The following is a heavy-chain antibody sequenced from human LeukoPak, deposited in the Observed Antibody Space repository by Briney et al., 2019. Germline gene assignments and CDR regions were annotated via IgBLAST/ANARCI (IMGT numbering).Heavy chain of an antibody. CDR1: GGTFSSYA. J-gene: IGHJ4*02. Sequence: ASVKVSCKASGGTFSSYAINWVRQATGQGLEWMGWMNPNSGNTGYAQKFQGRVTMTRNTSISTAYMELSSLRSEDTAVYYCARGTAVAGTDWGQGTLVTVSS. D-gene: IGHD6-19*01. V-gene: IGHV1-8*02. CDR2: MNPNSGNT. CDR3: ARGTAVAGTD.